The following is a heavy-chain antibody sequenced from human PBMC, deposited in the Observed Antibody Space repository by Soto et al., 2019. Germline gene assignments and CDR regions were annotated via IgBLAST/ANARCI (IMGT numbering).Heavy chain of an antibody. CDR2: INWNSDTV. CDR3: AMSNSNDLYYHFES. D-gene: IGHD3-22*01. J-gene: IGHJ4*02. V-gene: IGHV3-9*01. Sequence: PWGSLRLSCVASGFNFCDYAMHFFRQPPGKGLEWVSGINWNSDTVGYADSVKGRFTVSRDNAKGSLLLQMSSLGPEDTAVYFCAMSNSNDLYYHFESWGQGTPVTVSS. CDR1: GFNFCDYA.